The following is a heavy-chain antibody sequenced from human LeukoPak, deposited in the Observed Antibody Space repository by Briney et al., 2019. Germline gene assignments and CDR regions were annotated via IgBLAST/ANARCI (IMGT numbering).Heavy chain of an antibody. Sequence: PGGSLRLSCATSGFTFSSYGMHWVRQAPGKGLEWVGVIWYDGSNKYYADSVKGRFTISRDNSKNTLSLQMNSLRAEDTAVYYCVREQYGDDDAFDIWGQGTMVTVSS. CDR3: VREQYGDDDAFDI. J-gene: IGHJ3*02. CDR1: GFTFSSYG. D-gene: IGHD4-17*01. CDR2: IWYDGSNK. V-gene: IGHV3-33*08.